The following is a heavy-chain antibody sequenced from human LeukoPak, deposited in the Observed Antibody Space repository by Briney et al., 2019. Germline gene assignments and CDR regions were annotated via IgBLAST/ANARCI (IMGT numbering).Heavy chain of an antibody. CDR3: ASRFGDKFYFDY. Sequence: GGSLRLSCAASGFTFSSYSMNWVRQAPEKGLEWVSSISSSSSYIYYADSVKGRFTISRDNAKNSLYLQMNSLRAEDTAVYYCASRFGDKFYFDYRGQGTPVTVSS. V-gene: IGHV3-21*01. J-gene: IGHJ4*02. CDR2: ISSSSSYI. D-gene: IGHD3-10*01. CDR1: GFTFSSYS.